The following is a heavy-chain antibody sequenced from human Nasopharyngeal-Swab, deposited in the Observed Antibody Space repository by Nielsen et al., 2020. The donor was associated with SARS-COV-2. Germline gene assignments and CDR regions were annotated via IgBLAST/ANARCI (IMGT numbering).Heavy chain of an antibody. V-gene: IGHV4-59*08. Sequence: SETLSLTCAVSGDSISNYYWSWIRQPPGKGLEWLGYIYYSGDTNYNPSFKSRVAISIDTSKNQFSLELSSVTAADTAIYYCARRYNSGWYGWFDPWGHGTTVIVSS. CDR1: GDSISNYY. CDR2: IYYSGDT. D-gene: IGHD6-19*01. CDR3: ARRYNSGWYGWFDP. J-gene: IGHJ5*02.